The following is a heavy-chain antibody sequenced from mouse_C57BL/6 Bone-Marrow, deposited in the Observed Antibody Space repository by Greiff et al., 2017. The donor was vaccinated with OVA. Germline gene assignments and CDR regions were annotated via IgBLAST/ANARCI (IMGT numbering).Heavy chain of an antibody. CDR2: IYPRSGNT. D-gene: IGHD2-1*01. J-gene: IGHJ3*01. V-gene: IGHV1-81*01. Sequence: VQLQQSGAELARPGASVKLSCKASGYTFTSYGISWVKQRTGQCLEWIGEIYPRSGNTYYNEKFKGKATLTADKSSSTAYMELRSLTSEDSAVYFCARNKGNYGWFAYWGQGTLVTVSA. CDR1: GYTFTSYG. CDR3: ARNKGNYGWFAY.